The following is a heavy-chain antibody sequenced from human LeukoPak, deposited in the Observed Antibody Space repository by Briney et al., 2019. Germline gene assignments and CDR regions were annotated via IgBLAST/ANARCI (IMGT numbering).Heavy chain of an antibody. CDR3: AKDRPPYYYDSSGYLDY. D-gene: IGHD3-22*01. V-gene: IGHV3-30*02. Sequence: GGSLRLSCAASGFTFSSYGMHWVRQAPGKGLEWVACIRYDGSNKYYADSVKGRFTISRDNSKNTLYLQMNSLRAEDTAVYYCAKDRPPYYYDSSGYLDYWGQGTLVTVSS. J-gene: IGHJ4*02. CDR1: GFTFSSYG. CDR2: IRYDGSNK.